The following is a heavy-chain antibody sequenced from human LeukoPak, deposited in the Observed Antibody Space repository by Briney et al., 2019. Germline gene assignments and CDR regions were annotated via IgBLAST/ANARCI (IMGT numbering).Heavy chain of an antibody. D-gene: IGHD2-15*01. V-gene: IGHV3-7*01. Sequence: GSLRLSCAASGFTFSSYWMSWVRQAPGKGLEWVANIKQDGSEKYYVDSVKGRFTISRDNAKNSLYLQMNSLRAEDTAVYYCARDWAYCSGGSCYYPIRYFDYWGQGTLVTVSS. CDR1: GFTFSSYW. CDR3: ARDWAYCSGGSCYYPIRYFDY. J-gene: IGHJ4*02. CDR2: IKQDGSEK.